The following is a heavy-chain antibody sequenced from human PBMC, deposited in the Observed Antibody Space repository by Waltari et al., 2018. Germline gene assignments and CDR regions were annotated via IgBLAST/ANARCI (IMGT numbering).Heavy chain of an antibody. CDR1: GFTFSSYW. J-gene: IGHJ6*03. Sequence: EVQLVESGGGLVQPGGSLRLSCAASGFTFSSYWMSWVRQAPGKGLEWVANIKQDGSEKYYVDSVKGRFTISRDNAKNSLYLQMNSLRAEDTAVYYCARDYSDFWSGYYGYYYYMDVWGKGTTVTISS. D-gene: IGHD3-3*02. V-gene: IGHV3-7*01. CDR2: IKQDGSEK. CDR3: ARDYSDFWSGYYGYYYYMDV.